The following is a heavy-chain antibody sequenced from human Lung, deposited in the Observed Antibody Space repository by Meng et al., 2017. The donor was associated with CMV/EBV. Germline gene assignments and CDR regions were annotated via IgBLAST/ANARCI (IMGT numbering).Heavy chain of an antibody. CDR3: ARDGLALTQQLVPYGMDV. V-gene: IGHV1-2*02. D-gene: IGHD6-13*01. Sequence: PSVKVSCKASGYTFTGYYMHWVRQARGQGLEWMGWINPNSGGTNYAQKFQGRVTMTRDTSISTAYMELSRVKSDDTAVYYCARDGLALTQQLVPYGMDVWGQGTTVTVSS. CDR1: GYTFTGYY. CDR2: INPNSGGT. J-gene: IGHJ6*02.